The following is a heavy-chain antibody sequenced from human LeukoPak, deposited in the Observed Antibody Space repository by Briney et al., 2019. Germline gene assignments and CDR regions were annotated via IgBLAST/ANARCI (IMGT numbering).Heavy chain of an antibody. CDR1: GFSFSSYG. D-gene: IGHD6-6*01. Sequence: GGSLRLSCAASGFSFSSYGMHWVRQAPGKGLEWVADIWYDGSNKYYADSVKGRFTISKDNSKNTLYLQMNSLRAEDTAVYYCAREGLAALNWFDPWGQGTLVTVSS. J-gene: IGHJ5*02. CDR3: AREGLAALNWFDP. V-gene: IGHV3-33*08. CDR2: IWYDGSNK.